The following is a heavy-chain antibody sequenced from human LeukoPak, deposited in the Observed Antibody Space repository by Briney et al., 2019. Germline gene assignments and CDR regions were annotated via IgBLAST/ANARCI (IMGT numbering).Heavy chain of an antibody. Sequence: SQTLSLTCAISGDSVSSNSAAWNWIRQSPSRGLEWLGRTYYRSKWYNDYAVSVKSRITINPDTSKNQFSLQLNSVTPEDTAVYYCARRWSLVRGYIRNWFDPWGQGTLVTVSS. J-gene: IGHJ5*02. V-gene: IGHV6-1*01. CDR1: GDSVSSNSAA. CDR2: TYYRSKWYN. CDR3: ARRWSLVRGYIRNWFDP. D-gene: IGHD3-10*01.